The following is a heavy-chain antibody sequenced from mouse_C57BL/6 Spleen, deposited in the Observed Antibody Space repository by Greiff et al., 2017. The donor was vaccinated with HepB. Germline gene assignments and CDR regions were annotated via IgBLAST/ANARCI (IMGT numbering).Heavy chain of an antibody. CDR3: ARVGDYGRYFDY. Sequence: QVQLQQPGAELVKPGASVKMSCKASGYTFTSYWITWVKQRPGQGLEWIGDIYPGSGSTNYNEKFKSKATLTVDTSYSTAYMQLSSLTSEDSAVYYCARVGDYGRYFDYWGQGTTLTVSS. V-gene: IGHV1-55*01. CDR1: GYTFTSYW. J-gene: IGHJ2*01. D-gene: IGHD1-1*01. CDR2: IYPGSGST.